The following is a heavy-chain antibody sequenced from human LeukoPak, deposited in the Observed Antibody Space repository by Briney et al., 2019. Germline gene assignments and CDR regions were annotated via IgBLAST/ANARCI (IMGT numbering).Heavy chain of an antibody. D-gene: IGHD3-3*01. CDR2: INPNSGGT. Sequence: ASVKVSCKASGYTFTGYYMHWVRQAPGQGLEWMGRINPNSGGTNYAQKFQGWVTMTRDTSISTAYMELSSLRSEDTAVYHCAKGFWSGPPAFDIWGQGTMVTVSS. V-gene: IGHV1-2*04. J-gene: IGHJ3*02. CDR1: GYTFTGYY. CDR3: AKGFWSGPPAFDI.